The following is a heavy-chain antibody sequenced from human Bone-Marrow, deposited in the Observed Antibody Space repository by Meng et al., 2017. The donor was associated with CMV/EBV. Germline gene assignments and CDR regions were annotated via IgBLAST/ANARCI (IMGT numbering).Heavy chain of an antibody. Sequence: ASVKVSCKASGYTFTGYYMHWVRQAPGQGLEWMGWMNPNSGNTGYAQKFQGRVTITRNTSISTAYMELSSLRSEDTAVYYCARMGYYDFWSGFYGMDVWGQGTTATVSS. D-gene: IGHD3-3*01. CDR3: ARMGYYDFWSGFYGMDV. CDR1: GYTFTGYY. J-gene: IGHJ6*02. CDR2: MNPNSGNT. V-gene: IGHV1-8*03.